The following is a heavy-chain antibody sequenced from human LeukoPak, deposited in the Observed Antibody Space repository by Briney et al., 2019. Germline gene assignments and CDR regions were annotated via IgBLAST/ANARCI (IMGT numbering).Heavy chain of an antibody. Sequence: SGGSLRLSCAASRFTFSSYAMHWVRQAPGKGLEWVAVISYDGSNKYYADSVKGRFTISRDNSKNTLYLQMNSLRAEDTAVYYCARSLGSSSWYVRDAFDIWGQGTMVTVSS. D-gene: IGHD6-13*01. J-gene: IGHJ3*02. CDR3: ARSLGSSSWYVRDAFDI. CDR2: ISYDGSNK. V-gene: IGHV3-30*04. CDR1: RFTFSSYA.